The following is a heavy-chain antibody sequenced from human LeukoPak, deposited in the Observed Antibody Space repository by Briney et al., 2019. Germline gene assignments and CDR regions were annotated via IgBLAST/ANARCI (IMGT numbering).Heavy chain of an antibody. V-gene: IGHV4-59*01. J-gene: IGHJ3*02. Sequence: SDTLSLTCTVSGRSISSCYWSWIRQPPGKGLEWIAYIYYSRSTNYNPSLKSRVTISVDTSKKQFSLRMNSVTAADTAVYYCAREGDSNAFDIWGQGTMVTASS. CDR1: GRSISSCY. D-gene: IGHD2-21*02. CDR2: IYYSRST. CDR3: AREGDSNAFDI.